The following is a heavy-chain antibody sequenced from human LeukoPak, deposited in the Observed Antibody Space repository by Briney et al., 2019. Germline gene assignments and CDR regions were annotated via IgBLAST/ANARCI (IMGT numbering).Heavy chain of an antibody. CDR3: ARDDSYCSGGSCYENWFDP. D-gene: IGHD2-15*01. J-gene: IGHJ5*02. CDR2: IIPIFGTA. CDR1: GGTFSSYA. Sequence: SVKVSFKASGGTFSSYAISWVRQAPGQGLEWMGGIIPIFGTANYAQKFQGRVTITADESTSTAYMELSSLRSEDTAAYYCARDDSYCSGGSCYENWFDPWGQGTLVTVSS. V-gene: IGHV1-69*13.